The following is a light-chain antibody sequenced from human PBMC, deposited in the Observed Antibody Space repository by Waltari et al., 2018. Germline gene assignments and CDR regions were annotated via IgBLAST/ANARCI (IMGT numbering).Light chain of an antibody. CDR2: DVS. CDR3: SSYTSRTYVV. J-gene: IGLJ2*01. V-gene: IGLV2-14*03. CDR1: ISDVDKYNH. Sequence: QSALTQPASVSGSPGKSITISCTGIISDVDKYNHVSWSQHHPGKAPKLIIFDVSKRPSGVSNRFSGSKSGNTASLTISGLQAEDEADYYCSSYTSRTYVVFGGGTKLTVL.